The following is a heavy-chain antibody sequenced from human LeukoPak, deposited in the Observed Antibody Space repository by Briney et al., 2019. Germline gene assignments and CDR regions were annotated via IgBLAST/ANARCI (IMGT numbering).Heavy chain of an antibody. J-gene: IGHJ4*02. V-gene: IGHV3-30*18. CDR2: ISYDGSNK. D-gene: IGHD6-19*01. CDR3: AKDISSGWSSWMFDY. Sequence: GRSLRLPCAASGFTFSSYGMHWVRQAPGKGLEWVAVISYDGSNKYYADSVKGRFTISRDNSKNTLYLQMNSLRAEDTAVYYCAKDISSGWSSWMFDYWGQGTLVTVSS. CDR1: GFTFSSYG.